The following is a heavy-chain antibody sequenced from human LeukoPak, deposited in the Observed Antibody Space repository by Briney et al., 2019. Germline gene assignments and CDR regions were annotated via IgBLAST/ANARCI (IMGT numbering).Heavy chain of an antibody. Sequence: GASVKVSCKASGYTFTGYYMHWLRQAPGQGLEWMGWINPNSGGTNYAQNFQGRVTMTRDTSISTAYMELSRLKSDDTAVYYCARDGALDYWGQGTLVTVSS. CDR2: INPNSGGT. D-gene: IGHD3-16*01. J-gene: IGHJ4*02. CDR1: GYTFTGYY. CDR3: ARDGALDY. V-gene: IGHV1-2*02.